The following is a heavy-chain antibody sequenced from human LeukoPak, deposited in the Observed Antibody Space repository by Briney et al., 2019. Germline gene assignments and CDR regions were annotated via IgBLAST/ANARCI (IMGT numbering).Heavy chain of an antibody. CDR2: ISGSGGST. Sequence: GGSLRLSCAASGFTFSSYAMSWVRQAPGKGLEWVSAISGSGGSTYYADSVKGRFTISRDNSKNTLYLQMNSLRAEDTAVYYCARRSIIAAAGNSTLFNYYYYYGMDIWGQGTTVTVSS. CDR1: GFTFSSYA. CDR3: ARRSIIAAAGNSTLFNYYYYYGMDI. D-gene: IGHD6-13*01. J-gene: IGHJ6*02. V-gene: IGHV3-23*01.